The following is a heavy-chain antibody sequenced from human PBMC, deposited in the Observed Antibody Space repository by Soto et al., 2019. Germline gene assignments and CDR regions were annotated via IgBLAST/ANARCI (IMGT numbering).Heavy chain of an antibody. CDR3: ARARAWFGELFVFDY. Sequence: ASVKVSCNASGYTFTGYYMHWVRQAPGQGLEWMGWINPNSGGTNYAQKFQGRVTMTRDTSISTAYMELSRLRSDDTAVYYCARARAWFGELFVFDYWGQGTLVTVSS. D-gene: IGHD3-10*01. CDR2: INPNSGGT. V-gene: IGHV1-2*02. CDR1: GYTFTGYY. J-gene: IGHJ4*02.